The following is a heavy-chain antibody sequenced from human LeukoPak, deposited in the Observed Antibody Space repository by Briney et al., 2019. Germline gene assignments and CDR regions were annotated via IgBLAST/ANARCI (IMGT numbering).Heavy chain of an antibody. Sequence: SETLSLTCTVSGGSISSYYWGWIRQPPGKGLEWIGSIYYSGSTYYNPSLKSRVTISVDTSKNQFSLKLSSVTAADTAVYYCARGDRDCSSTSCYGDFDYWGQGTLVTVSS. V-gene: IGHV4-39*01. CDR2: IYYSGST. D-gene: IGHD2-2*01. CDR1: GGSISSYY. J-gene: IGHJ4*02. CDR3: ARGDRDCSSTSCYGDFDY.